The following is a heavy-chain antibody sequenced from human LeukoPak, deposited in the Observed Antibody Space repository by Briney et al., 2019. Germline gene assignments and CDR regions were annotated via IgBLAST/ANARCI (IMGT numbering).Heavy chain of an antibody. D-gene: IGHD3-9*01. CDR2: ISAYNGNT. V-gene: IGHV1-18*04. J-gene: IGHJ6*04. Sequence: ASVKVSCKASGYTFTSYGISWVRQAPGQGLEWMGWISAYNGNTNYAQKLQGRVTMTTDTSTSTAYMELRSLRSDDTAVYYCARAYYDILTGYYSGMDVWGKGATVTVSS. CDR1: GYTFTSYG. CDR3: ARAYYDILTGYYSGMDV.